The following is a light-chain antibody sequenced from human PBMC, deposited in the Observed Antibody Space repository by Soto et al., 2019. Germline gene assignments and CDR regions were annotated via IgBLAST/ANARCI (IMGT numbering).Light chain of an antibody. V-gene: IGLV2-8*01. CDR3: KSYPGRNTYD. CDR2: EVV. CDR1: KNDIGVYDF. J-gene: IGLJ1*01. Sequence: QSVLTQPPSASGSPGQSVTISCTGTKNDIGVYDFVSWYQHHPGKAPRLIIYEVVQRPSGVPDRFSGSKSGNTASLTVSGLQDADKPEPFSKSYPGRNTYDFGSGTKVTVL.